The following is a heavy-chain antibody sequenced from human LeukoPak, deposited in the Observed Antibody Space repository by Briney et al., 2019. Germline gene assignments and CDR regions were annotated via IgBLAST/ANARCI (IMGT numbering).Heavy chain of an antibody. CDR2: IIPIFGTA. D-gene: IGHD4-23*01. V-gene: IGHV1-69*13. CDR1: GGTFSSYA. Sequence: GASVTVSCKASGGTFSSYAISWVRQAPGQGLEWMGGIIPIFGTANYAQKFQGRVTITADESTSTAYMEPSSLRSEDTAVYYCAINYGGNSGDAFDIWGQGTMVTVSS. CDR3: AINYGGNSGDAFDI. J-gene: IGHJ3*02.